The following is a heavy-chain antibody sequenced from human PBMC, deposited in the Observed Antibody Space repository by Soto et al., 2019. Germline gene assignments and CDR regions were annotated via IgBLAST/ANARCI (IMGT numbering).Heavy chain of an antibody. Sequence: GESLKISCKGSGYSFTSYWIGWVRQMPGKGLEWMGIIYPGDSDTRYSPSFQGQVTISADKSISTAYLQWSSLKASDTAMYYCARHYFPYYYDSSGYFAFDIWGQGTMVT. CDR2: IYPGDSDT. V-gene: IGHV5-51*01. CDR3: ARHYFPYYYDSSGYFAFDI. D-gene: IGHD3-22*01. J-gene: IGHJ3*02. CDR1: GYSFTSYW.